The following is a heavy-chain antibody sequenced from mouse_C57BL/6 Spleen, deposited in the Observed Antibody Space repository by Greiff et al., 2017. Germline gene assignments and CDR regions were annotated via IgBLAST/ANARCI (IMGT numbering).Heavy chain of an antibody. CDR3: ARRYYDYDGDYYAMDY. CDR2: INPNNGGT. Sequence: EVQLQQSGPELVKPGASVKISCKASGYTFTDYYMNWVKQSHGKSLEWIGDINPNNGGTSYNQKFKGKATLTVDKSSSTAYMELRSLTSEDSAVYYCARRYYDYDGDYYAMDYWGQGTSVTVSS. CDR1: GYTFTDYY. D-gene: IGHD2-4*01. V-gene: IGHV1-26*01. J-gene: IGHJ4*01.